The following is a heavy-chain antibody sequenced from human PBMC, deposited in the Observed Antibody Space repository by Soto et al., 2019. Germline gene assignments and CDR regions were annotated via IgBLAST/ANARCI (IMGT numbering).Heavy chain of an antibody. J-gene: IGHJ6*02. V-gene: IGHV6-1*01. Sequence: SQTLSLTCAISGDSVSTNSATWDWIRQSPSRGLEWLGRTYYRSKWFNDYAVSVKGRISINPDTSNNQFSLQLNSVTVADTAVYYCARLGGYCSSTNCYGYYGMDVWGQGTTVTVS. D-gene: IGHD2-2*01. CDR2: TYYRSKWFN. CDR3: ARLGGYCSSTNCYGYYGMDV. CDR1: GDSVSTNSAT.